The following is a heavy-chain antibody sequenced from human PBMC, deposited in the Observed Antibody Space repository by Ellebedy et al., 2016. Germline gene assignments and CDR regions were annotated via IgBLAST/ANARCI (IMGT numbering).Heavy chain of an antibody. CDR1: GYTFTGFG. CDR3: VRDLWDGSDF. D-gene: IGHD3-10*01. J-gene: IGHJ4*02. CDR2: VNPDNGAT. V-gene: IGHV1-2*02. Sequence: ASVKVSXKASGYTFTGFGISWVRQAPGQGLEWMGWVNPDNGATNYAQKFHGRVTMTRDTSISTVWMELDSLKSDDTAIYYCVRDLWDGSDFWGPGSLVTASS.